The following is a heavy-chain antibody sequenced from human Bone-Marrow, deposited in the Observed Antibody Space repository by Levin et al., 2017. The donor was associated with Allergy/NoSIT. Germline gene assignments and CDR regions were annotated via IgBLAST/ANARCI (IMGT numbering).Heavy chain of an antibody. D-gene: IGHD3-10*01. CDR2: IYYSGST. V-gene: IGHV4-39*01. Sequence: SQTLSLTCTVSGGSVSSSSYYWGWIRQPPGKGLEWIGSIYYSGSTYYNPSLKSRVTISVDTSKNQFSLKLSSVTAADTAVYYCARYGSGSYWRIDYWGQGTLVTVSS. CDR3: ARYGSGSYWRIDY. J-gene: IGHJ4*02. CDR1: GGSVSSSSYY.